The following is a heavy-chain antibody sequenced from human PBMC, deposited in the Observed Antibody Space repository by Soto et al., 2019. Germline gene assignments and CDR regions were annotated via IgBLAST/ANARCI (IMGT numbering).Heavy chain of an antibody. J-gene: IGHJ4*02. Sequence: QLQLQESGPGLVKPSETLSLTCTVSGGSIGSSSNYWAWIRQPPGKGLEWIGSIYYSGLTYYNPSLKSRVTKSGGTSKTEFALRLSSVTAADTAGYYCARQNSDWAGYYVFDYWGQGTLVNVSS. V-gene: IGHV4-39*01. D-gene: IGHD3-22*01. CDR1: GGSIGSSSNY. CDR2: IYYSGLT. CDR3: ARQNSDWAGYYVFDY.